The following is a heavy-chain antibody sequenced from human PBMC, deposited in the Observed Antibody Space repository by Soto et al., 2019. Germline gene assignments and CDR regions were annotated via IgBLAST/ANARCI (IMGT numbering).Heavy chain of an antibody. CDR3: ARAGSSDWYDFDY. CDR1: GFTFSSYG. D-gene: IGHD6-13*01. V-gene: IGHV3-33*01. CDR2: IWYDGSNK. Sequence: PGGSLRLSCAASGFTFSSYGMHWVRQAPGKGLEWVAVIWYDGSNKYYADSVKGRFTISRDNSKNTLYLQMNSLRAEDTAVYYCARAGSSDWYDFDYWGQGTLVTVSS. J-gene: IGHJ4*02.